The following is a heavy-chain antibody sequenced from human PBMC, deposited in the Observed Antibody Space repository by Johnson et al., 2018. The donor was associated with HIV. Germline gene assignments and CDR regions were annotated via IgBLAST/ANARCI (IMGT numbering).Heavy chain of an antibody. CDR3: AMGRKDNAAVDGLYTDAFDI. CDR1: GFTSSRYG. D-gene: IGHD6-13*01. CDR2: ISFAGAKK. V-gene: IGHV3-30*03. J-gene: IGHJ3*02. Sequence: QVQLVEPGGGLVKPGGSLRLSCAASGFTSSRYGMAWVRQAPGKGPERVTVISFAGAKKYHSDSVKGRYTTSRANPKGTLYLQMNSLRPEDPAVYYCAMGRKDNAAVDGLYTDAFDIWGQGTMVTVSS.